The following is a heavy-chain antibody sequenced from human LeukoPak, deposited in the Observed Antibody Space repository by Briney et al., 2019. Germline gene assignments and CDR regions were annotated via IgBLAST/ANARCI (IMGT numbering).Heavy chain of an antibody. CDR3: ARGSVCPRCHFDY. V-gene: IGHV3-74*01. CDR2: ISPYGSSA. J-gene: IGHJ4*02. CDR1: GFTFSSYW. D-gene: IGHD6-19*01. Sequence: GGSLRLSCAASGFTFSSYWMNWVRQAPGQGLVWVSRISPYGSSAIYADSVNGRFTISRDNAKNTLYLQMNSLRADDTAVYYCARGSVCPRCHFDYWGQGTLVTVSS.